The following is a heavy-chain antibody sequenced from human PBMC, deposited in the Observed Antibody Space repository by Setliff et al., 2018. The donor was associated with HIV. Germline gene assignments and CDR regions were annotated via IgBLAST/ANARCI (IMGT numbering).Heavy chain of an antibody. CDR1: GGSIDSTSYY. V-gene: IGHV4-39*07. CDR3: ARVPRQLLKGAAAYFDY. Sequence: SETLSLTCTVSGGSIDSTSYYWGWIRQPPGKGLEWIGSIYYSGTTYYNPSLKSRVTISVDRSRNQFSLTLSSVTAADTAAYYCARVPRQLLKGAAAYFDYWGQGTLVTVSS. J-gene: IGHJ4*02. D-gene: IGHD5-18*01. CDR2: IYYSGTT.